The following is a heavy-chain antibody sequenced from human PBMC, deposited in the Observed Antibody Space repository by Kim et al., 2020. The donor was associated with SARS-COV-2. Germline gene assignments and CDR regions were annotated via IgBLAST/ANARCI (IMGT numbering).Heavy chain of an antibody. V-gene: IGHV1-24*01. D-gene: IGHD5-12*01. CDR3: ATARGGYSGYDYLGWFDP. J-gene: IGHJ5*02. Sequence: ASVKVSCKVSGYTLTELSMHWVRQAPGKGLEWMGGFDPEDGETIYAQKFQGRVTMTEDTSTDTAYMELSSLRSEDTAVYYCATARGGYSGYDYLGWFDPWGQGTLVTVSS. CDR2: FDPEDGET. CDR1: GYTLTELS.